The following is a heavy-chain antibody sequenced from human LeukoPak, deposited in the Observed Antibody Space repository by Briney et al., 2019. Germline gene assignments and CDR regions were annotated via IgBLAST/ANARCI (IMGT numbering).Heavy chain of an antibody. Sequence: ASVKVSCTVSGYTLTELSMHWVRQAPGKGLEWMGGFDPEDGETIYAQKFQGRVTMTEDTSTDTAYMELSSLRSEDTAVYYCATGPAYYYDSSGYSPFDYWGQGTLVTVSS. V-gene: IGHV1-24*01. J-gene: IGHJ4*02. CDR1: GYTLTELS. D-gene: IGHD3-22*01. CDR3: ATGPAYYYDSSGYSPFDY. CDR2: FDPEDGET.